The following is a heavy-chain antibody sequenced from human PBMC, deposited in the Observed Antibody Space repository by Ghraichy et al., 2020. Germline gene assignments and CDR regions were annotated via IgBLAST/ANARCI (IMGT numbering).Heavy chain of an antibody. Sequence: GGSLRLSCAASGFTFSSYSMNWVRQAPGKGLEWVSYISSSSSTIYYADSVKGRFTISRDNAKNSLYLQMNSLRAEDTAVYYCARDLMTTVTGGGDYWGQETLVTVSS. CDR2: ISSSSSTI. D-gene: IGHD4-17*01. V-gene: IGHV3-48*01. CDR1: GFTFSSYS. J-gene: IGHJ4*02. CDR3: ARDLMTTVTGGGDY.